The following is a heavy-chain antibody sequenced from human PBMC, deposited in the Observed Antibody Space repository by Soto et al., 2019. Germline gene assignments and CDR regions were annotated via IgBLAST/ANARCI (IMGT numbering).Heavy chain of an antibody. D-gene: IGHD3-22*01. Sequence: ASVKVSCKASGYTFTSYGISWVRQAPGQGLEWMGWISAYNGNTNYAQKLQGRVTMATDTSTSTAYMELRSLRSDDTAVYYCARASYDSSGYYNWFDPWGQGTLVTVSS. J-gene: IGHJ5*02. V-gene: IGHV1-18*04. CDR3: ARASYDSSGYYNWFDP. CDR2: ISAYNGNT. CDR1: GYTFTSYG.